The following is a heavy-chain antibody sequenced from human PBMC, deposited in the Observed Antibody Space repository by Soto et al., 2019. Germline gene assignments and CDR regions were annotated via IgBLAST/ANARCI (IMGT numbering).Heavy chain of an antibody. V-gene: IGHV1-3*01. Sequence: GASVKVSCKASGYTFTSYAMHWVRQAPGQRLEWMGWINAGNGNTKYSQKFQGRVTITRDTSISTAYMELSSLRSEDTAVYYCARGVGSGWYSCYYYGMDVWGQGTTVTVSS. CDR3: ARGVGSGWYSCYYYGMDV. J-gene: IGHJ6*02. CDR2: INAGNGNT. D-gene: IGHD6-19*01. CDR1: GYTFTSYA.